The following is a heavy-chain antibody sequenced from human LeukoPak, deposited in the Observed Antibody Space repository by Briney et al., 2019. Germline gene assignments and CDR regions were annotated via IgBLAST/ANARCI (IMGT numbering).Heavy chain of an antibody. Sequence: PSETLSLTCTVSGGFISSSSYYWGWIRQPPGKGLEWIGSIYYSGSTYYNPSLKSRVTISVDTSKNQFSLKLSSVTAADTAVYYCARNLDWLFFFDYWGQGTLVTVSS. CDR3: ARNLDWLFFFDY. CDR1: GGFISSSSYY. CDR2: IYYSGST. V-gene: IGHV4-39*07. D-gene: IGHD3-9*01. J-gene: IGHJ4*02.